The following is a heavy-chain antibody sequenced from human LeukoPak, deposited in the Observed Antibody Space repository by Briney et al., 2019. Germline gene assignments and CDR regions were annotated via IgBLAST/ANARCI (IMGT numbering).Heavy chain of an antibody. J-gene: IGHJ4*02. CDR3: ARVGAPGAESESFDY. CDR2: INWNGGSR. CDR1: GFTFDDYG. V-gene: IGHV3-20*01. D-gene: IGHD4/OR15-4a*01. Sequence: PGGSLRLSCAASGFTFDDYGMSWVRQAPGKGLEGVSGINWNGGSRGYADSVKGRFTISRDNAKNSLYLQMNSLRAEDTALYHCARVGAPGAESESFDYWGQGTLVTVSS.